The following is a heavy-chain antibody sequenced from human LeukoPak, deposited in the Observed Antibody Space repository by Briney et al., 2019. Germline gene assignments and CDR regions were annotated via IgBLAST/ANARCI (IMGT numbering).Heavy chain of an antibody. V-gene: IGHV3-48*04. D-gene: IGHD3-9*01. CDR2: ISSSGSTI. J-gene: IGHJ6*03. CDR3: ARGPYDILTPINYYMDV. Sequence: PGGSLRLSCAASGFTFSSYAMSWVRQAPGKGLEWVSYISSSGSTIYYADSVKGRFTISRDNAKNSLYLQMNSLRAEDTALYHCARGPYDILTPINYYMDVWGKGTTVTISS. CDR1: GFTFSSYA.